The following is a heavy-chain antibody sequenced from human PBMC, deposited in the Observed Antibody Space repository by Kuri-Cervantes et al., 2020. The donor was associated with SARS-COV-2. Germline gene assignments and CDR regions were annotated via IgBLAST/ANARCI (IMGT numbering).Heavy chain of an antibody. CDR3: ARDPIYDYVWGSYRDDAFDI. V-gene: IGHV3-7*01. J-gene: IGHJ3*02. Sequence: GESLKISCAASGFTFSSYWMSRVRQAPGKGLEWVANIKQDGSEKYYVDSVKGRFTISRDNAKNSLYLQMNSLRAEDTAVYYCARDPIYDYVWGSYRDDAFDIWGQGTMVTVSS. CDR2: IKQDGSEK. CDR1: GFTFSSYW. D-gene: IGHD3-16*01.